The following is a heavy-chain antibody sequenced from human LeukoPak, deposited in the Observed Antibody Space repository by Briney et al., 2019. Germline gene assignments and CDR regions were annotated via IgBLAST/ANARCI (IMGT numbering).Heavy chain of an antibody. Sequence: GGSLRLSCAASGFTFSSYAMSWVRQAPGKGLEWVSAISGSGGRTYYADSVKGRFTISRDNSKNTLYLQMNSLRAEDTAVYYCAKDDYGSGSSYYWGQGTLVTVSS. CDR2: ISGSGGRT. J-gene: IGHJ4*02. CDR1: GFTFSSYA. V-gene: IGHV3-23*01. CDR3: AKDDYGSGSSYY. D-gene: IGHD3-10*01.